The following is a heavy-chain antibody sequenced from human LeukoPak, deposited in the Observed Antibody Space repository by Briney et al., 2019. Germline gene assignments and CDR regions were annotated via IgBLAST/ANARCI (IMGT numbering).Heavy chain of an antibody. D-gene: IGHD1-26*01. Sequence: GGSLRLSCAVSGFTFNSYGMHWVRQAPGKGLEWVAFIRYDGSGEKYADSVKGRFTISRDNSKNTVYLQMNSLRSEDTAVYYCAKDALVEAKGDYSDYWGQGTLVTVSS. CDR3: AKDALVEAKGDYSDY. CDR1: GFTFNSYG. V-gene: IGHV3-30*02. CDR2: IRYDGSGE. J-gene: IGHJ4*02.